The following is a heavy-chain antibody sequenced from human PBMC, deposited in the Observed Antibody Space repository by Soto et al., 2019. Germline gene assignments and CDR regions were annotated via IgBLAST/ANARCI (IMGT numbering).Heavy chain of an antibody. J-gene: IGHJ6*03. CDR2: ISYDGSDK. V-gene: IGHV3-30*04. Sequence: GGSLRLSCAASGFTFSSYAMHWVRQAPGKGLEWVANISYDGSDKYYADSVKGRFTISRDNSKNTLYLQMNSLRAEDTAVYSCARANWGSARFYYYYYMDVWGKGTPVTVSS. CDR1: GFTFSSYA. D-gene: IGHD7-27*01. CDR3: ARANWGSARFYYYYYMDV.